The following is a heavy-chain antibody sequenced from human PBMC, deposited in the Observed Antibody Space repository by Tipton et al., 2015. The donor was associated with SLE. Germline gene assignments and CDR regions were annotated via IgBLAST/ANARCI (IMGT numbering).Heavy chain of an antibody. Sequence: TLRLSCAVYGGSFSSYYWSWIRQPPGKGLEWIGEINHSGSTNYNPSLKSRVTISVDTSKNQFSLKVSSVTAADTAVYYCATRDYGDYTKWFDPWGQGTLVTV. CDR1: GGSFSSYY. D-gene: IGHD4-17*01. CDR2: INHSGST. CDR3: ATRDYGDYTKWFDP. V-gene: IGHV4-34*01. J-gene: IGHJ5*02.